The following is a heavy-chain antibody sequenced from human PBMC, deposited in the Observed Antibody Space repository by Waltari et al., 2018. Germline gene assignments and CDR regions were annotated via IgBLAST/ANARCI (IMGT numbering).Heavy chain of an antibody. CDR1: GGTFSSYA. D-gene: IGHD1-26*01. J-gene: IGHJ4*02. V-gene: IGHV1-69*12. Sequence: QVHLVQSGAEVKKPGSSVKVSCKASGGTFSSYAISWVRQSPGQGLEWRGGIIPIFGTANDEQKFQGRVTITANESTSTAYMELSSLRSEDTAVYYWARGRIAVGATGDFGYWGQGTLVTVSS. CDR2: IIPIFGTA. CDR3: ARGRIAVGATGDFGY.